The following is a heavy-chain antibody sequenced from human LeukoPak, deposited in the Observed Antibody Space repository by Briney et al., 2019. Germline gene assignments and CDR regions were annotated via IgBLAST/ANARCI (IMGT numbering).Heavy chain of an antibody. J-gene: IGHJ4*02. V-gene: IGHV4-59*01. D-gene: IGHD6-13*01. CDR2: IYYSGSA. CDR3: ARDRAAAGIIDS. CDR1: NDSITSFY. Sequence: NPSETLSLTCTVSNDSITSFYWSWIRQPPGKGLEWIGYIYYSGSADYNPSLKSRVTISIDTSKSQFSLKLNSVTAADTAVYFCARDRAAAGIIDSWGQGALVTVSS.